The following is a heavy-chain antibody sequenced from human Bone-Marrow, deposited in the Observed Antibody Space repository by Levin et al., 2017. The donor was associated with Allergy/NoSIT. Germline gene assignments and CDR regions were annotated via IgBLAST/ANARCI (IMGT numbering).Heavy chain of an antibody. CDR2: INTMTGKP. V-gene: IGHV7-4-1*02. J-gene: IGHJ5*02. CDR1: GYTFTRYA. CDR3: ARGPSDFRSDYYEGDWFDP. D-gene: IGHD3-3*01. Sequence: GESLKISCQTSGYTFTRYALHWVRQAPGQGLEWMGWINTMTGKPTYARGYSGRFAFSLDSSVSTSYLQISRLQAEDSAVYYCARGPSDFRSDYYEGDWFDPWGQGTLVTVSS.